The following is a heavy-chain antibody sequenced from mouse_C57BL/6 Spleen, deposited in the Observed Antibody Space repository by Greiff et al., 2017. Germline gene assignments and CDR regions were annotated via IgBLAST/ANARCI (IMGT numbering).Heavy chain of an antibody. J-gene: IGHJ2*01. CDR3: ARDGYYDYDDYFDY. V-gene: IGHV5-4*01. CDR1: GFTFSSYA. CDR2: ISDGGSYT. Sequence: EVMLVESGGGLVKPGGSLKLSCAASGFTFSSYAMSWVRQTPEKRLEWVATISDGGSYTYYPDNVKGRFTISRDNAKNNLYLQMSHLKSEDTAMYYCARDGYYDYDDYFDYWGQGTTLTVSS. D-gene: IGHD2-4*01.